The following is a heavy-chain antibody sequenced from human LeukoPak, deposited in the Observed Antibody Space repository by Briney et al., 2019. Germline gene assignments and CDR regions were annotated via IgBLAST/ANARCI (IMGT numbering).Heavy chain of an antibody. Sequence: GGSLRLSCAASGFTFSSYAMSWVRQAPGKGLEWVSAISGSGGSAYYADSVKGRFTISRDNSKNTLYLQMNSLRAEDTAVYYCAKAKRWLRFPDAFDIWGQGTMVTVSS. CDR3: AKAKRWLRFPDAFDI. D-gene: IGHD5-12*01. J-gene: IGHJ3*02. V-gene: IGHV3-23*01. CDR1: GFTFSSYA. CDR2: ISGSGGSA.